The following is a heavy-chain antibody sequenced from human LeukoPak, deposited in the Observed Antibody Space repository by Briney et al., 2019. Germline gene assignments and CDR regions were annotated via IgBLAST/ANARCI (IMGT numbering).Heavy chain of an antibody. CDR1: GGSISSYY. V-gene: IGHV4-59*01. J-gene: IGHJ3*02. CDR3: ARDLGYYYGSGSYYLGFDI. CDR2: IYYTGST. Sequence: PSETLSLTCTVSGGSISSYYWSWIRQPPGKGLEWIGYIYYTGSTNYNPSLKSRVTISVDTSKNQFSLKLSSVTAADTAVYYCARDLGYYYGSGSYYLGFDIWGQGTMVTVSS. D-gene: IGHD3-10*01.